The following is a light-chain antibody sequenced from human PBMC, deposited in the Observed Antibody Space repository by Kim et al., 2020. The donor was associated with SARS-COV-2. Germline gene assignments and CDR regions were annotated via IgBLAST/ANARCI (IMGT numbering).Light chain of an antibody. CDR2: GAS. Sequence: EIVMTQSPATLSVSQGERATLSCRASQSVSSNLAWYQQKPGQAPRLLIYGASTRATGIPARFSGSGSGTEFTLTISSLQSEDFAVYYCQQYNNWPYTFGQGTKLDI. V-gene: IGKV3-15*01. CDR1: QSVSSN. J-gene: IGKJ2*01. CDR3: QQYNNWPYT.